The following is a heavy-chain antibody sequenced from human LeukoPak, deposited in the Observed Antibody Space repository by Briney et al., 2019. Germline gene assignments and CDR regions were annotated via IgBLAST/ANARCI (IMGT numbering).Heavy chain of an antibody. Sequence: GASVKVSCKASGYTFTGYYMHWVRQAPGQGLEWMGWINPNSGGTNYAQKFQGGVTMTRDTSISTAYMELSRLRSDDTAVYYCARGRGRWAYYYDSSGYPTGASFDYWGQGTLVTVSS. J-gene: IGHJ4*02. CDR2: INPNSGGT. CDR3: ARGRGRWAYYYDSSGYPTGASFDY. D-gene: IGHD3-22*01. V-gene: IGHV1-2*02. CDR1: GYTFTGYY.